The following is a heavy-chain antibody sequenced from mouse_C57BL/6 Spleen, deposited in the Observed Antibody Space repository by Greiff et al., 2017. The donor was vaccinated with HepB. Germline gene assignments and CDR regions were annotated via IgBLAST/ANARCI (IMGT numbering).Heavy chain of an antibody. D-gene: IGHD4-1*01. V-gene: IGHV3-6*01. CDR2: ISYDGSN. CDR3: ARVGTDWYFDV. Sequence: EVQLQQSGPGLVKPSQSLSLTCSVTGYSITSGYYWNWIRQFPGNKLEWMGYISYDGSNNYNPSLKNRISITRDTSKNQFFLKLNSVTTEDTATYYCARVGTDWYFDVWGTGTTVTVSS. J-gene: IGHJ1*03. CDR1: GYSITSGYY.